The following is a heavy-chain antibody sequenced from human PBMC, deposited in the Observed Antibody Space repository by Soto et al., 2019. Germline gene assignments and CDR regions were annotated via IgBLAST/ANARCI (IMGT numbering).Heavy chain of an antibody. CDR1: GFTFSGSA. Sequence: PGGSLRLSCAASGFTFSGSAMHWVRQASGKGLEWVGRIRSKANSYATAYAASVKGRFTISRDDSKNTAYLQMNSLKTEVTAVYYCTRHILDTAMVHYYYYGMDVWGQGTTVTVSS. CDR2: IRSKANSYAT. V-gene: IGHV3-73*01. J-gene: IGHJ6*02. CDR3: TRHILDTAMVHYYYYGMDV. D-gene: IGHD5-18*01.